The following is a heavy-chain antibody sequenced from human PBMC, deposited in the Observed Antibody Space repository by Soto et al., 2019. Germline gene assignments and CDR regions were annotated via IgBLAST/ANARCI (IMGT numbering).Heavy chain of an antibody. CDR3: ARDPTYDFWSGYQRGPFDY. Sequence: EVQLVESGGGLVQPGGSLRLSCAASGFTFSSYSMNWVRQAPGKGLEWVSYISSSSSTIYYEDAVKGRFTISRDNAKNSLYLQMNSLRAEDTAVYYCARDPTYDFWSGYQRGPFDYWGQGTLVTVSS. CDR2: ISSSSSTI. D-gene: IGHD3-3*01. CDR1: GFTFSSYS. J-gene: IGHJ4*02. V-gene: IGHV3-48*01.